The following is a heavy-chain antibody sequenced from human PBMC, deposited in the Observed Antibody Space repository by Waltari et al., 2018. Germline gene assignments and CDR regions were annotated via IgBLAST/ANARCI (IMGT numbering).Heavy chain of an antibody. D-gene: IGHD1-20*01. J-gene: IGHJ4*02. CDR2: ISGSGGST. CDR3: ATITGVASFDY. V-gene: IGHV3-23*01. Sequence: EVQLLESGGGLVQPGGSLRLSCAASGFTFSSYAMSWVRQAPGKGLEWVSAISGSGGSTYCADAVKGRFTISRDNSKNTLYLQMNSLRAEDTAVYYCATITGVASFDYWGQGTLVTVSS. CDR1: GFTFSSYA.